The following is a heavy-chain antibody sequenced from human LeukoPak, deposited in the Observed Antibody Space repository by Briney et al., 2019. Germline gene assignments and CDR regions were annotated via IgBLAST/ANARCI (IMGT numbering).Heavy chain of an antibody. J-gene: IGHJ4*02. CDR2: INPSGGST. Sequence: ASVKVSCKASGYSSTSYYMHWVRQAPGQGLEWMGIINPSGGSTSYAQKFQGRVTMTRDTPTSTVYMELSSLRSEDTAVYYCALIKDYYGFDYWGQGTLVTVSS. V-gene: IGHV1-46*03. D-gene: IGHD3-10*01. CDR1: GYSSTSYY. CDR3: ALIKDYYGFDY.